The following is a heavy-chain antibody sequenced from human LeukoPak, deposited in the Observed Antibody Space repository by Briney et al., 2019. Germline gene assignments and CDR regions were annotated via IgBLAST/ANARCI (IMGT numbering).Heavy chain of an antibody. D-gene: IGHD2-15*01. CDR2: IYYSGST. CDR3: ARRVKGVVFDY. CDR1: GGSISSYY. J-gene: IGHJ4*02. V-gene: IGHV4-59*08. Sequence: PSETLSLTCTVSGGSISSYYWSWIQQPPGKGLEWIGYIYYSGSTNYNPSLKSRVTISVDTSKNQFSLKLSSVTAADTAVYYCARRVKGVVFDYWGQGTLVTVSS.